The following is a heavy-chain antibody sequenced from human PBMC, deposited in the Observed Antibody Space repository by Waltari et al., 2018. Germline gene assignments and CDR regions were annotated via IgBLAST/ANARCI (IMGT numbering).Heavy chain of an antibody. CDR3: ARGILEWLSFDY. CDR2: IYYSGST. D-gene: IGHD3-3*01. CDR1: GGSISSGGYY. Sequence: QVQLQESGPGLVKPSQTLSLTCTVSGGSISSGGYYWSWIRQHPGKGLEWIGNIYYSGSTYYNPSLKSRVTISVDTSKNQFSLKLSSVTAADTAVYYCARGILEWLSFDYWGQGTLVTVSS. V-gene: IGHV4-31*03. J-gene: IGHJ4*02.